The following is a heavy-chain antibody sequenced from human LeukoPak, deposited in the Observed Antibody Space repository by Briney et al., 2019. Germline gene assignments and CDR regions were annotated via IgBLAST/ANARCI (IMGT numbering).Heavy chain of an antibody. V-gene: IGHV3-23*01. J-gene: IGHJ4*02. CDR2: ISGGGDKT. CDR3: AKSAGYTSGSQHNFDY. CDR1: GLTFSSQA. Sequence: GGSLRLSCAASGLTFSSQAMSWVRQAPGKGLEWVSAISGGGDKTYYADSVKGRFTISRDNSKNTLYVQMNNQKVEDTAVYYCAKSAGYTSGSQHNFDYWGQGTLVTVSS. D-gene: IGHD3-22*01.